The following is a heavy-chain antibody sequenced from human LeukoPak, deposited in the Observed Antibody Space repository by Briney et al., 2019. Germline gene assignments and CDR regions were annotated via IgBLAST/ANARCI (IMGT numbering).Heavy chain of an antibody. J-gene: IGHJ4*02. Sequence: GGSLRLSCAASGFTFSSYGMHRVRQAPGKGLEWVAVISYDGSNKYYADSVKGRFTISRDNSKNTLYLQMNSLRAEDTAVYYCAKKHYGGNDYWGQGTLVTVSS. CDR2: ISYDGSNK. D-gene: IGHD4-23*01. CDR1: GFTFSSYG. V-gene: IGHV3-30*18. CDR3: AKKHYGGNDY.